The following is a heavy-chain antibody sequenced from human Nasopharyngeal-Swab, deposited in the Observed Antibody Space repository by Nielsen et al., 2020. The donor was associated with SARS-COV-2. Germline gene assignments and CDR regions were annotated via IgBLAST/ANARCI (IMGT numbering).Heavy chain of an antibody. J-gene: IGHJ6*02. CDR2: IKQDGSEK. V-gene: IGHV3-7*01. CDR3: ARRLVWFGEAHYYYYGMDV. D-gene: IGHD3-10*01. Sequence: GESLKISCVVSQFAFGNYWMSWVRQAPGKGPEWVANIKQDGSEKYYADSVKGRFTVSRDNAKNTLYLEMNSLRADDTAVYYCARRLVWFGEAHYYYYGMDVWGQGTTVTVSS. CDR1: QFAFGNYW.